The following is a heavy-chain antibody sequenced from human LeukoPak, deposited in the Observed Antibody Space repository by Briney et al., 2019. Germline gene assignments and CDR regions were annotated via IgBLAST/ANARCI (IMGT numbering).Heavy chain of an antibody. D-gene: IGHD3-9*01. J-gene: IGHJ4*02. Sequence: GGSLRLSCAASGFTFSSYAMSWVRQAPGKGLEWVSAISGSGGSTYYADSVKGRFTISRDNSKNTLYLQMNSLRAEDTAVYYCAKRGGDILTGYPYYFDYWGQGTLVTVSS. V-gene: IGHV3-23*01. CDR1: GFTFSSYA. CDR2: ISGSGGST. CDR3: AKRGGDILTGYPYYFDY.